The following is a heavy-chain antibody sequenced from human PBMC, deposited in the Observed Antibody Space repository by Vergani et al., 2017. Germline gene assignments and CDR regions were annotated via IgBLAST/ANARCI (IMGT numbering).Heavy chain of an antibody. CDR1: GFTFSKAW. D-gene: IGHD3/OR15-3a*01. J-gene: IGHJ4*02. CDR2: IWYDGSNK. CDR3: ARAANSWTDY. V-gene: IGHV3-33*08. Sequence: VQLVESGGGLVKPGGSLRLSCAASGFTFSKAWMSWVRQAPGKGLEWVAVIWYDGSNKYYADSVKGRFTISRDNSKNTLYLQMNSLRAEDTAVYYCARAANSWTDYWGQGTLVTVSS.